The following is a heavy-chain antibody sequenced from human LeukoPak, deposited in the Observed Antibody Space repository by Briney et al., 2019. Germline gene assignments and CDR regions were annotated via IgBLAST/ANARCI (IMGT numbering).Heavy chain of an antibody. CDR2: IYYSGNT. J-gene: IGHJ4*02. V-gene: IGHV4-39*01. CDR3: ARQGDIVSTTDGRLDS. D-gene: IGHD5/OR15-5a*01. Sequence: SETLSLICSVSGGSITTTNYCWAWLRRPPGKGLEWIGTIYYSGNTYYNPSLKSRVTLSVDTSKSRFSLNLTSVTAADTAFYFCARQGDIVSTTDGRLDSWGQGKLVTVSS. CDR1: GGSITTTNYC.